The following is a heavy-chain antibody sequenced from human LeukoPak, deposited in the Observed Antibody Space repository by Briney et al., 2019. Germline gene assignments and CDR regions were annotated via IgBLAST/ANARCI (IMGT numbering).Heavy chain of an antibody. CDR3: ARTDGVDY. CDR1: GYTLTELS. V-gene: IGHV1-2*06. J-gene: IGHJ4*02. D-gene: IGHD4-17*01. Sequence: ASVKVSCKVSGYTLTELSMHWVRQAPGQGLEWMGRINPNSGVTIYAQKFQGRVTLTRDTSITTAYMELSSLRSDDTAVYYCARTDGVDYWGQGTLVTVSS. CDR2: INPNSGVT.